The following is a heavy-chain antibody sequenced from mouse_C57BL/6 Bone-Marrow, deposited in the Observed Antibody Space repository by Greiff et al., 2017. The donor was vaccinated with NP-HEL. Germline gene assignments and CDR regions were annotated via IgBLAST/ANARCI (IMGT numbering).Heavy chain of an antibody. J-gene: IGHJ1*03. CDR1: GFTFSDYY. CDR2: INYDGSST. Sequence: EVMLVESEGGLVQPGSSMKLSCTASGFTFSDYYMAWVRQVPEKGLEWVANINYDGSSTYYLDSLKSRFIISRDNAKNILYLQMSSLKSEDTATYYCARDRSYGYDGWYFDVWGTGTTVTVSS. D-gene: IGHD2-2*01. CDR3: ARDRSYGYDGWYFDV. V-gene: IGHV5-16*01.